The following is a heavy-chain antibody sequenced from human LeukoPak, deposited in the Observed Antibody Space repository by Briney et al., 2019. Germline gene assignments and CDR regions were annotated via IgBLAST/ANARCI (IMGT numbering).Heavy chain of an antibody. J-gene: IGHJ4*02. Sequence: SETLSLTCTVSGGSISSSSYYWGWIRQPPGKGLEWMGSIYYSGSTYYNPSLKSRVTISVDTSKNQFSLKLSSVTAADTAVYYCARRAVAGTFDYWGQGTLVTVSS. V-gene: IGHV4-39*01. CDR2: IYYSGST. CDR3: ARRAVAGTFDY. CDR1: GGSISSSSYY. D-gene: IGHD6-19*01.